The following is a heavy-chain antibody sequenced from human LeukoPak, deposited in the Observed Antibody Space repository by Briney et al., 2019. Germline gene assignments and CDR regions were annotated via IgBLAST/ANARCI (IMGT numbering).Heavy chain of an antibody. CDR3: ARLGYCSTTSCYNWFDP. J-gene: IGHJ5*02. D-gene: IGHD2-2*03. Sequence: SETLSLTCTVSDYSISSGYYWGWIRQPPGKGLEWIGSIYHSGSTYYNPSLKSRVTISVDTSKNQFSLKLSSVTAADTAVYYCARLGYCSTTSCYNWFDPWSQGTLVTVSS. V-gene: IGHV4-38-2*02. CDR1: DYSISSGYY. CDR2: IYHSGST.